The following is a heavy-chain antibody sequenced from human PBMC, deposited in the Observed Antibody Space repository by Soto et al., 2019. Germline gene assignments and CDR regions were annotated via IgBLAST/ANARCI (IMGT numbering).Heavy chain of an antibody. D-gene: IGHD3-22*01. CDR2: ISAYNGNT. CDR3: ARADFLIGPGYNWFDP. V-gene: IGHV1-18*01. J-gene: IGHJ5*02. Sequence: ASVKVSCKASGYTFTSYGIIWVRQAPGQGLEWVGWISAYNGNTNYAQKLQGRVTMTTDTSTSTAYMELRSLRSDDTAVYYCARADFLIGPGYNWFDPWGQGTLVTVS. CDR1: GYTFTSYG.